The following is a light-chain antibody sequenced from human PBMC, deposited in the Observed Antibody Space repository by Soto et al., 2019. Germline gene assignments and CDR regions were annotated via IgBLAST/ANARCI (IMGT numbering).Light chain of an antibody. CDR3: ATWDDSLNDVL. CDR2: SNN. CDR1: SSNIGSTT. Sequence: QSVLTKPPSASGTPGQRVTISCSGSSSNIGSTTVNWYQQLPGTAPKLLIYSNNQRPSGVPDRFSGSKSGTSASLAISGLQSEDEAHYYCATWDDSLNDVLFGGGTQLTVL. J-gene: IGLJ2*01. V-gene: IGLV1-44*01.